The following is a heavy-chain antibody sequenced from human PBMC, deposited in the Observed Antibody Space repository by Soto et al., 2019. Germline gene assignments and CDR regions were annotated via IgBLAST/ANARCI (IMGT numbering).Heavy chain of an antibody. CDR2: ISAYNGNT. CDR3: ARDPALNVNTGQKVDS. Sequence: QVQLVQSGAEVKKPGASVKVSCKVSGYTFTSYGISWVRQAPGQGLERQGWISAYNGNTNYAQRLKGRVTLTTDTSTSTAYMEVRNLRSDDTAVDFCARDPALNVNTGQKVDSGGEGTLVTVSS. V-gene: IGHV1-18*01. D-gene: IGHD2-2*01. J-gene: IGHJ4*02. CDR1: GYTFTSYG.